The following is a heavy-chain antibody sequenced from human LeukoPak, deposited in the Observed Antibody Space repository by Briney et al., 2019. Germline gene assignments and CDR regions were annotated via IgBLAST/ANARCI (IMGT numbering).Heavy chain of an antibody. Sequence: GGSLRFSCAASGFTFSNYGMHWVRQAPGKGLEWVTIIWYDGSNKYYADSVKGRFTISRDNSKNTLFLQMNSLRAEDTAVYYCARDKLTGNAFDIWGQGTMVTVSS. J-gene: IGHJ3*02. CDR2: IWYDGSNK. CDR1: GFTFSNYG. V-gene: IGHV3-33*01. CDR3: ARDKLTGNAFDI. D-gene: IGHD3-10*01.